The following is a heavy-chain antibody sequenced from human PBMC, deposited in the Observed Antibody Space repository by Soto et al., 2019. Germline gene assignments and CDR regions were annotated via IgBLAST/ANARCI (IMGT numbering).Heavy chain of an antibody. CDR1: GGSISSSSYY. V-gene: IGHV4-39*07. CDR3: ARGGWSGVDAFDI. J-gene: IGHJ3*02. D-gene: IGHD6-19*01. Sequence: SETLSLTCTVSGGSISSSSYYWGWIRQPPGKGLEWIGNIYYSGSTYYNPSLKSRVTISVDTSKNQFSLKLSSVTAADTAVYYCARGGWSGVDAFDIWGQGTMVTVSS. CDR2: IYYSGST.